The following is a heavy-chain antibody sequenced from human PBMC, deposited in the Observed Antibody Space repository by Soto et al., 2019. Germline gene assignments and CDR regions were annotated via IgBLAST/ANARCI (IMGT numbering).Heavy chain of an antibody. CDR1: GFTVSSNY. D-gene: IGHD3-22*01. V-gene: IGHV3-53*01. Sequence: GGSLRLSCAASGFTVSSNYMSWVRQAPGKGLEWVSIIYSGGSTYYADSVKGRFTISRDNSKNTLYLQMNSLRAEDTAVYYCASSSGYYSLDYWGQGTLVTVS. J-gene: IGHJ4*02. CDR3: ASSSGYYSLDY. CDR2: IYSGGST.